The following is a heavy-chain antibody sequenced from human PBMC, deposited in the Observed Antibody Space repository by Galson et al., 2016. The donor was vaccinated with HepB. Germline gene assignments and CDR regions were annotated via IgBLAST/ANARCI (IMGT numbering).Heavy chain of an antibody. V-gene: IGHV3-9*01. CDR3: AQDKASMSVGATNFQH. CDR2: ISWNSGSI. Sequence: SLRLSCAASGFIFKDYAMHCVRQAPGKGLEWVSSISWNSGSIGYADSVKGRFTISRDNAKNSLYLQMNSLRAEDTAFYYCAQDKASMSVGATNFQHWGQGTLVTVSS. J-gene: IGHJ1*01. CDR1: GFIFKDYA. D-gene: IGHD1-26*01.